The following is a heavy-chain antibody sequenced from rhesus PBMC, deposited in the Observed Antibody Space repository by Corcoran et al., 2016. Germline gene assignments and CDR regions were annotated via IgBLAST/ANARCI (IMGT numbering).Heavy chain of an antibody. CDR1: GGSISGYYY. Sequence: QVQLQQWGEGLVKPSETLSLTCAVHGGSISGYYYWSWIRQPPGKGLEWIGYIYGNSASTNYNPSLKNRVTISKDTSKNQFSLKLSSVTAADTAVYYCARARGSWNNPYFDYWGQGVLVTVSS. CDR3: ARARGSWNNPYFDY. CDR2: IYGNSAST. V-gene: IGHV4-73*01. D-gene: IGHD6-25*01. J-gene: IGHJ4*01.